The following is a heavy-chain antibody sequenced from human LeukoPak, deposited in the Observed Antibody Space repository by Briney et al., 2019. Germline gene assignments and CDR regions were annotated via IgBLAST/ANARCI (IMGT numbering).Heavy chain of an antibody. Sequence: GGSLRLSCAASGFAFGNYGMNWVRQAQGKGLEWVAVIWSDGRSKHYGDSVKGRFTISRDNSKNTLYLQMNSLRAKDTAVYHCARGQSPSYYDMDVWGQGTTVTVSS. J-gene: IGHJ6*02. CDR3: ARGQSPSYYDMDV. D-gene: IGHD6-19*01. V-gene: IGHV3-33*08. CDR1: GFAFGNYG. CDR2: IWSDGRSK.